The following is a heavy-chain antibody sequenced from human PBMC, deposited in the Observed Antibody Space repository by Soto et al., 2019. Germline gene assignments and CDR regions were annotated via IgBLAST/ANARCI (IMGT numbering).Heavy chain of an antibody. D-gene: IGHD3-10*01. CDR1: GGSFSGYY. V-gene: IGHV4-34*01. CDR2: INHSGST. Sequence: QVQLQQWGAGLLKPSETLSLTCAVYGGSFSGYYWSWIRQPPGKGLEWIGEINHSGSTNYNPSLKSRVTISVDTSKNQFSLKLSSVTAADTAVYYCATSMVRGVIFVWGQGTLVTVSS. J-gene: IGHJ4*02. CDR3: ATSMVRGVIFV.